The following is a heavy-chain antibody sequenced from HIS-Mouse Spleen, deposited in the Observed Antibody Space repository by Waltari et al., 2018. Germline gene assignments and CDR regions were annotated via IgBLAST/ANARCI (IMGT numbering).Heavy chain of an antibody. CDR2: IYYSGST. CDR1: GGPLSSSSYY. D-gene: IGHD6-13*01. J-gene: IGHJ2*01. CDR3: AREIPYSSSWYDWYFDL. Sequence: QLQLQESGPGLVKPSETLSLTSTVPGGPLSSSSYYWARIRQPPGKGLEWIGSIYYSGSTYYNPSLKSRVTISVDTSKNQFSLKLSSVTAADTAVYYCAREIPYSSSWYDWYFDLWGRGTLVTVSS. V-gene: IGHV4-39*07.